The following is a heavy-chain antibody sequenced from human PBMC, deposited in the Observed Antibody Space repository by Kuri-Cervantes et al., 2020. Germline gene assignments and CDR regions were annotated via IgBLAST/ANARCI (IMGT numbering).Heavy chain of an antibody. J-gene: IGHJ4*02. D-gene: IGHD6-19*01. V-gene: IGHV3-7*01. CDR3: ARDQEEGGSSGLIDY. CDR1: GFTFTFYW. CDR2: IKQDGSVK. Sequence: ETLSLTCAASGFTFTFYWMTWVRQAPGKGLERVADIKQDGSVKYYVDSVKGRFTISRDNARNSLYLQMNSLRVEDTAVYYCARDQEEGGSSGLIDYWGQGTLVTVSS.